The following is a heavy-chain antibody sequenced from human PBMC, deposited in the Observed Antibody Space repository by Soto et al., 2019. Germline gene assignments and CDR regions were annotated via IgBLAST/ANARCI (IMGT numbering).Heavy chain of an antibody. CDR1: GGSISSYY. J-gene: IGHJ4*02. V-gene: IGHV4-59*08. Sequence: QVQLQESGPGLVKPSETLSLTCTVSGGSISSYYWSWIRQPPGKGLEWIGYIYYSGSTNYNPSLXSXPXIXXATSKNQFSPKLSSVTAADTAVYYCASSRGGYFDNWGQGTLVTVSS. D-gene: IGHD3-10*01. CDR2: IYYSGST. CDR3: ASSRGGYFDN.